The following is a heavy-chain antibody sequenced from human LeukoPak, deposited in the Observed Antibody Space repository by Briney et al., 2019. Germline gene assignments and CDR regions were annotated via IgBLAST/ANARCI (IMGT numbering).Heavy chain of an antibody. V-gene: IGHV3-53*01. CDR3: SCSNTNY. CDR2: IYSGGKV. CDR1: GLTVSSTY. D-gene: IGHD2-2*01. J-gene: IGHJ4*02. Sequence: PGGSLRLSCAASGLTVSSTYMSWVRQTPGKGLEWVSVIYSGGKVYYIDSVKGRYTISRDTSKNTLYLQMNSLRAEDTAVYYCSCSNTNYWGQGTLVIVSS.